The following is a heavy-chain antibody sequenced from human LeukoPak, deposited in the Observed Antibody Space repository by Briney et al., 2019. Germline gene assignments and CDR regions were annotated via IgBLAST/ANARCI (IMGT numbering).Heavy chain of an antibody. J-gene: IGHJ4*02. Sequence: PGGSLRLSCAASGFSFSTYAMGWVRQAPRKRLEWVSIISDIGVYAYYADSVKGRFTISRDNSKDTLYLQMNSLRAEDTAVYYCSKRDIVAGVVDRWGQGALVTVSS. CDR3: SKRDIVAGVVDR. D-gene: IGHD5-12*01. CDR2: ISDIGVYA. V-gene: IGHV3-23*01. CDR1: GFSFSTYA.